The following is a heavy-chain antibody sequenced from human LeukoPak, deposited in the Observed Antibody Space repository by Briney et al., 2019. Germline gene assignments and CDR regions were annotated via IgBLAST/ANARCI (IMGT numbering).Heavy chain of an antibody. CDR1: GFTVSSNY. J-gene: IGHJ4*02. Sequence: PGGSLRLSCAASGFTVSSNYMSWVRQAPGKGLEWVSVIYSGGSTYYADSVKGRFTISRDNAKNSLYLQMNSLRAEDTALYYCTKDIREYSYVEGLDYWGQGALVTVSS. CDR2: IYSGGST. V-gene: IGHV3-53*05. D-gene: IGHD5-18*01. CDR3: TKDIREYSYVEGLDY.